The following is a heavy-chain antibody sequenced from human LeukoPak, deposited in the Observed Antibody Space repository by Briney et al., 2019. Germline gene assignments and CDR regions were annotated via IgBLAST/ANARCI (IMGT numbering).Heavy chain of an antibody. CDR2: ISSSSSYI. CDR1: GFTFSSYS. V-gene: IGHV3-21*01. Sequence: GGSLRLSCAASGFTFSSYSMNWVRQAPGKGLEWVSSISSSSSYIYYADSVKGRFTISRDNAKNSLYLQMNSLGAEDTAVYYCARDMPTYYYGSGSYPLDYWGQGTLVTVSS. J-gene: IGHJ4*02. CDR3: ARDMPTYYYGSGSYPLDY. D-gene: IGHD3-10*01.